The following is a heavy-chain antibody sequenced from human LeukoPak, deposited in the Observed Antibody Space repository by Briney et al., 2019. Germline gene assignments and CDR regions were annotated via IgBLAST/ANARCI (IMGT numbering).Heavy chain of an antibody. J-gene: IGHJ4*02. CDR2: IWYDGGIK. CDR1: GFIISNYG. V-gene: IGHV3-33*06. CDR3: AKDAFDAWSGYYGALDS. D-gene: IGHD3-3*01. Sequence: GSLRLSCTASGFIISNYGMHWVRQAPGKGLEWVAVIWYDGGIKYYADSVKGRFTISRDNAKNTLYLQVDSLRDGDTGLYYCAKDAFDAWSGYYGALDSWGQGTLVTVSS.